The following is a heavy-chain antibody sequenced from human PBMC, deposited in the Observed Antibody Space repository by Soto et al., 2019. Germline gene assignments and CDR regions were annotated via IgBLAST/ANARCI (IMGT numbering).Heavy chain of an antibody. J-gene: IGHJ2*01. Sequence: EVQLVESGGGLVQPGGSLRLSCAASGFTFSSYWMHWVRQAPGKGLVWVSRINSDGSSTTYADSVKGRFTISRDNAKNRLYWQMNSLRAEDTAVYYCARGGSLNWYFDLWGRGTLVTVSS. CDR2: INSDGSST. CDR1: GFTFSSYW. CDR3: ARGGSLNWYFDL. D-gene: IGHD2-15*01. V-gene: IGHV3-74*01.